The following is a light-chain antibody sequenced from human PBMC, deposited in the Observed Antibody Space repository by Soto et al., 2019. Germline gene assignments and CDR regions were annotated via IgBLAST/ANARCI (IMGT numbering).Light chain of an antibody. J-gene: IGKJ1*01. CDR2: KAS. Sequence: DIQLRQSHSPLSGSVGDRVTIPCRASQTISSWLAWYQQKPGKAPKRLIYKASTLKSGVPSRCSGSGSGTEFTLTISSRQPDDFATYYCQHYIIDSEPSGQGTKGE. CDR3: QHYIIDSEP. CDR1: QTISSW. V-gene: IGKV1-5*03.